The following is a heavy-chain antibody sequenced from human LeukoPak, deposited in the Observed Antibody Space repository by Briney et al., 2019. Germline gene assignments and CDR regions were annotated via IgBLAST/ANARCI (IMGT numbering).Heavy chain of an antibody. V-gene: IGHV1-46*01. Sequence: PGGSLRLSCAASGFTFTSYYMHWVRQAPGQGLEWMGLINPSGGSTSYAQKFQGRVTMTRDMSTSTVYMELSSLRSEDTAVYYCARDRMYYYDSSGYYLLYWGQGTLVTVSS. CDR3: ARDRMYYYDSSGYYLLY. J-gene: IGHJ4*02. CDR2: INPSGGST. CDR1: GFTFTSYY. D-gene: IGHD3-22*01.